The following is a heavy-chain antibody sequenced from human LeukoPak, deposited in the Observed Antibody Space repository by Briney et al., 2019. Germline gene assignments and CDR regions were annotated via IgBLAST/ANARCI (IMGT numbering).Heavy chain of an antibody. CDR2: ISSNGGST. CDR3: ARDRGTLPGYFDY. D-gene: IGHD1-7*01. Sequence: PGGSLRLSCAASGFTFSSYALHWVRQAPGKGIEYVSTISSNGGSTYYANSVKGRFTISRDNSKSTLYLQMGSLRAEDMAVYYCARDRGTLPGYFDYWGHGTLVTVSS. V-gene: IGHV3-64*01. J-gene: IGHJ4*01. CDR1: GFTFSSYA.